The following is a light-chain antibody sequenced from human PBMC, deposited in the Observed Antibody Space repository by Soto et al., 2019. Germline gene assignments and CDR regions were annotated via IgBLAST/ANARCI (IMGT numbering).Light chain of an antibody. V-gene: IGLV1-36*01. CDR1: SSNIGIFA. CDR2: SDD. CDR3: LAWGDSLNGNL. Sequence: QSVLTQSPSVPEAPRQRVSISCSGSSSNIGIFAVNWYQYLPGKPPKVLVFSDDVLPSGVSDRFSGSKSGTSASLAISGLQSEGEADYYCLAWGDSLNGNLFGTGTKVTVL. J-gene: IGLJ1*01.